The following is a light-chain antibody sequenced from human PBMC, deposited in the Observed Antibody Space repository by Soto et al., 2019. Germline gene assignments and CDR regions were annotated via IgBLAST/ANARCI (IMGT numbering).Light chain of an antibody. CDR1: QSVSSY. CDR2: DAS. Sequence: IVLTQSPATLSLSPGERATLSCRASQSVSSYLARYQQKPGQAPRLLIYDASNRATGIPARFSGSGSGTYFTLTISSLEPEDFAVYYWQQHSNWPLGTFGQGTRLEI. V-gene: IGKV3-11*01. J-gene: IGKJ5*01. CDR3: QQHSNWPLGT.